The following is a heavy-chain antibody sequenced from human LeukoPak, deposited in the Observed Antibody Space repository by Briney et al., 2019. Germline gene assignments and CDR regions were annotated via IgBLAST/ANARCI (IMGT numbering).Heavy chain of an antibody. Sequence: RPGWSLRLSCAASGFTFSSYGMHWVRQAPGKGLGWLAFISFDGTDKYYSDSVKGRFTISRDDSKNTLYLQMNSLRPEDTAIYYCAKEEQVGLPLFSLGYWGQGTLVTVSS. J-gene: IGHJ4*02. D-gene: IGHD1-26*01. V-gene: IGHV3-30*18. CDR3: AKEEQVGLPLFSLGY. CDR1: GFTFSSYG. CDR2: ISFDGTDK.